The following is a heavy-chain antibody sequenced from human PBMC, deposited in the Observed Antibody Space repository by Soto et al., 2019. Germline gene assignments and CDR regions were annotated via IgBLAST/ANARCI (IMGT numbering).Heavy chain of an antibody. D-gene: IGHD6-19*01. CDR1: GGTFRNYA. CDR2: IFPTFGTA. Sequence: QVQLVQSGAEVKKPGSSVKVSCKASGGTFRNYAMSWVRQAPGQGLEWMGRIFPTFGTADYAQNFQGSVTTTEDESTSTVYMGLTSLRSDVTAVYYCATWGDVSGNFHHWGQGTPVTVSS. J-gene: IGHJ1*01. V-gene: IGHV1-69*18. CDR3: ATWGDVSGNFHH.